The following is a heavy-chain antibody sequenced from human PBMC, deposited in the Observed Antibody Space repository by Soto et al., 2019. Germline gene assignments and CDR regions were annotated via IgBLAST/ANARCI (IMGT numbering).Heavy chain of an antibody. CDR3: ARGFRNANDPY. CDR1: GFPFSSYG. Sequence: EVQLVESGGGLVQPGGSLRLSCAASGFPFSSYGMHWVRQAPGKGLEWVSHIGSSSSAIYYADSVKGQFTISRDNAKNSVYLQMNSLRDEDTAVYFCARGFRNANDPYWGQGTLVTVSS. V-gene: IGHV3-48*02. J-gene: IGHJ4*02. CDR2: IGSSSSAI. D-gene: IGHD1-1*01.